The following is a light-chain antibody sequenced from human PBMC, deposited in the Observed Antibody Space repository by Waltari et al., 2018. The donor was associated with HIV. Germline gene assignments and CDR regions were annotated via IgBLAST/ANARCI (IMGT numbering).Light chain of an antibody. CDR1: SSDITTYDY. Sequence: QSALTQPASVSGSPGQSITISCSGSSSDITTYDYVTWYKKQQHKAPKLLILDVTDRPSGVSRRFSGSKSGNTASLTISGLQPDDEADYYCSSYTTDNTVVFGGGTRLTVL. CDR2: DVT. V-gene: IGLV2-14*03. CDR3: SSYTTDNTVV. J-gene: IGLJ2*01.